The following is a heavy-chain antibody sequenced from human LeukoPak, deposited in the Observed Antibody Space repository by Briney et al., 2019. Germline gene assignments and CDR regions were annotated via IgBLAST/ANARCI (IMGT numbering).Heavy chain of an antibody. CDR1: GGSISSSSYY. CDR2: ISDSGST. D-gene: IGHD2-2*01. CDR3: ERLFKTLVPAANCIDY. J-gene: IGHJ4*02. Sequence: SETLSLTCTVSGGSISSSSYYWGWIRQPQGKGLEWIGSISDSGSTYDNPALKSRATISVDTSKKQFSLMLSLRTAAATAEYCCERLFKTLVPAANCIDYWGQGTLVTVSS. V-gene: IGHV4-39*01.